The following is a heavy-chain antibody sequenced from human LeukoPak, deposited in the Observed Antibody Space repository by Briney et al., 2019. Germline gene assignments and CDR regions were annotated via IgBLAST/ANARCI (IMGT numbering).Heavy chain of an antibody. D-gene: IGHD4-23*01. V-gene: IGHV1-46*01. Sequence: ASVKVSCKASGYTFTSYFMHWVRQAPGQGLEWMGIINPSGGSTNYAQKFQGRVTITADESTSTAYMELSSLRSEDTAVYYCARRHGGGYFDYWGQGTLVTVSS. CDR1: GYTFTSYF. CDR2: INPSGGST. CDR3: ARRHGGGYFDY. J-gene: IGHJ4*02.